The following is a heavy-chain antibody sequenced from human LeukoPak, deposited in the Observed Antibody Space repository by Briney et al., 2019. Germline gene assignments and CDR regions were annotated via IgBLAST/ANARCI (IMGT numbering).Heavy chain of an antibody. D-gene: IGHD1-26*01. V-gene: IGHV4-34*01. CDR1: GGSFNGYY. Sequence: SETLSLTCAVYGGSFNGYYWSWIRQPPGKGLEWIGEINHSGSTNYNPSLKSRVTISVDTSKNQFSLKLSSVTAADTAVYYCARDGSVGGYYYYYMDVWGKGTTVTVSS. CDR3: ARDGSVGGYYYYYMDV. CDR2: INHSGST. J-gene: IGHJ6*03.